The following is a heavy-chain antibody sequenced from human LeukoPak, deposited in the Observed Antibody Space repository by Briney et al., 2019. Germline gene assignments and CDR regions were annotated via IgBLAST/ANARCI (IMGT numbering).Heavy chain of an antibody. V-gene: IGHV3-7*03. CDR3: AGGDYYGSGSYYHDAFDI. D-gene: IGHD3-10*01. J-gene: IGHJ3*02. CDR2: IKPDGSEK. Sequence: GGSLRLSCAASGFTFSSYWMSWVRQAPGKGLEWVANIKPDGSEKHYVDSVKGRLTIARDNAKNSLFLQTNSLRAEDTAVYYCAGGDYYGSGSYYHDAFDIWGQGTMVTVSS. CDR1: GFTFSSYW.